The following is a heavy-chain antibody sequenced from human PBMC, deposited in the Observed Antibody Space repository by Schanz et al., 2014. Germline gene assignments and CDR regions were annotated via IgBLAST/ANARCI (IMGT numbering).Heavy chain of an antibody. J-gene: IGHJ4*02. CDR1: GFTFNSYA. CDR2: ISASGGST. D-gene: IGHD2-2*01. V-gene: IGHV3-23*01. Sequence: DVQLLESGGGLVQPGGSLRLSCAASGFTFNSYAMTWVRQAPGKGLEWVSTISASGGSTYYADSVKGRFTISRDNSKNTLYLHMNTLRSEDTAVYYCAKDSTHIDIVLVPTAIDYWGQGTLVTVSS. CDR3: AKDSTHIDIVLVPTAIDY.